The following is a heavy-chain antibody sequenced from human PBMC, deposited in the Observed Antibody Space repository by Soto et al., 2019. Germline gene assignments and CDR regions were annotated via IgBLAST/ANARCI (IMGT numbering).Heavy chain of an antibody. CDR2: ISYDGSNK. D-gene: IGHD5-12*01. CDR3: ASMANLDY. CDR1: GFTFSSYG. J-gene: IGHJ4*02. Sequence: QVQLVESGGGVVQPGRSLRLSCAASGFTFSSYGMHWVRQAPGKGLEWVAVISYDGSNKYYADSVKGRFTISRDNSKNELYLQMNSLRSEDTAVYYCASMANLDYWGQGTLVTVSS. V-gene: IGHV3-30*03.